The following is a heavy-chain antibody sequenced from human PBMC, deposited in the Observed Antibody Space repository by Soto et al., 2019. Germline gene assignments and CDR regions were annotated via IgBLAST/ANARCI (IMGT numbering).Heavy chain of an antibody. V-gene: IGHV3-74*01. J-gene: IGHJ6*03. CDR1: GFTFSNYW. Sequence: EVQLVESGGGLVQPGGSLRLSCVASGFTFSNYWMYWVRQAPGEGLVWVSRINNAGSVSSYADSVKGRLTISRDNVKNTLYLQMDGLRAEDTAVYYCARGDCVGGTCYSLAGSFYYYMDVWGKGTTVTVFS. CDR3: ARGDCVGGTCYSLAGSFYYYMDV. D-gene: IGHD2-15*01. CDR2: INNAGSVS.